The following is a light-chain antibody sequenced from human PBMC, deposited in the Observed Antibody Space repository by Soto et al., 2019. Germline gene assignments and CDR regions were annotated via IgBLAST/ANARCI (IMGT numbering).Light chain of an antibody. V-gene: IGKV4-1*01. CDR3: QQYYTTLALT. CDR1: QSIFYSSNNKNY. CDR2: WAS. J-gene: IGKJ4*01. Sequence: DIVMTQSPDSLAVSLGERATINCKSSQSIFYSSNNKNYLAWYQQKPGQPPKLLIYWASTRESGVPDRFSGSGSGTDFTLTISSLQAEDVAVYYCQQYYTTLALTFGGGTKLEIK.